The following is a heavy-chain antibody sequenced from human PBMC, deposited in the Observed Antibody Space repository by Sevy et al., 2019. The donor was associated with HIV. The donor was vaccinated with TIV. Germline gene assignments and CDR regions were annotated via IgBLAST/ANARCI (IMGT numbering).Heavy chain of an antibody. D-gene: IGHD4-4*01. CDR2: IWYDGSDT. J-gene: IGHJ6*02. Sequence: GGSLRLSCAASGFIFSNHGMHWVRQAPGKGLEWVARIWYDGSDTYYGESVKGRFTISRDNSKNTVDLQMNSLRAEDTAVYYCARDVDSNYDGIDAWGQGTTVTVSS. CDR1: GFIFSNHG. CDR3: ARDVDSNYDGIDA. V-gene: IGHV3-33*01.